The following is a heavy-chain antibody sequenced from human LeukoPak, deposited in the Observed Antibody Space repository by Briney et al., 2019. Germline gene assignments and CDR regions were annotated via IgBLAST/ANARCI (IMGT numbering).Heavy chain of an antibody. D-gene: IGHD6-19*01. CDR1: GGSISSGDYY. CDR2: IYYSGST. J-gene: IGHJ6*03. CDR3: ASLTTTSGWRSYYYYYMDV. Sequence: SETLSLTCTVSGGSISSGDYYWSWIRQPPGKGLEWIGYIYYSGSTYYNPSLKGRVTISVDTSKNQFSLKLSSVTAADTAVYYCASLTTTSGWRSYYYYYMDVWGKGTTVTVSS. V-gene: IGHV4-30-4*08.